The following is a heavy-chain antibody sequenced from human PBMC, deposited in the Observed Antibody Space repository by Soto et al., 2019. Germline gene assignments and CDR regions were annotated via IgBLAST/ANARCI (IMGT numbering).Heavy chain of an antibody. D-gene: IGHD6-19*01. CDR1: GFTFNSYA. J-gene: IGHJ4*02. V-gene: IGHV3-23*01. CDR2: LSGGGGST. CDR3: ARRIAVAGPHFDY. Sequence: PGGSLRLSCVASGFTFNSYAMSWVRQAPGKGLEWVSGLSGGGGSTYYADSVKGQFTISRDNSKNTLYLQMDSLRDEDTTVYYCARRIAVAGPHFDYWGQGILVTVSS.